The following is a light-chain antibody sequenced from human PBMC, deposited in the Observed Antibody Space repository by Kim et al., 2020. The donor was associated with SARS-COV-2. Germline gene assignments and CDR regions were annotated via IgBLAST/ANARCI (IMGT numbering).Light chain of an antibody. CDR1: SCNIGSYS. CDR2: RNN. J-gene: IGLJ7*01. V-gene: IGLV1-47*02. Sequence: QSVLTQPPSASGSPGQTVTISCSGSSCNIGSYSVHSLHQFPPTTPKHLIYRNNQRPSGVAHRLSGSKTGTSTSPAIGAVRSADEADYYCAAWYDSLRSKVFGGGTQLTVL. CDR3: AAWYDSLRSKV.